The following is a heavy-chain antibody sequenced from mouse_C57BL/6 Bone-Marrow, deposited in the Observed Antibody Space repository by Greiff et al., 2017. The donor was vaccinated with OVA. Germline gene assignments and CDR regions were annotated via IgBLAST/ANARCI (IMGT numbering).Heavy chain of an antibody. CDR1: GYTFTSSG. V-gene: IGHV1-81*01. J-gene: IGHJ3*01. CDR3: ARRLYYGSSYVGSAY. Sequence: QVQLQQSGAELARPGASVKLSCKASGYTFTSSGISWVKQRTGQGLEWIGEIYPRSGNTYYNEKFKGKATLTADKSSSTAYMELRSLTSEDSAVYFGARRLYYGSSYVGSAYWGQGTLVTVSA. CDR2: IYPRSGNT. D-gene: IGHD1-1*01.